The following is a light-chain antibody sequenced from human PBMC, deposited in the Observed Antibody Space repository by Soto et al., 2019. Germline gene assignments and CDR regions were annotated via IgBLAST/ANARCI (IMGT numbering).Light chain of an antibody. Sequence: EIVLTQSPGTLSLSPGERATLSCRASQSVSSSYLAWYQQKHGQAPRLLIYGASSRATGIPDRFSGRWSGTDFTITISRPEPEDFAVYYGQQYGSSPLTCGGGTVVDIK. CDR3: QQYGSSPLT. CDR1: QSVSSSY. CDR2: GAS. V-gene: IGKV3-20*01. J-gene: IGKJ4*01.